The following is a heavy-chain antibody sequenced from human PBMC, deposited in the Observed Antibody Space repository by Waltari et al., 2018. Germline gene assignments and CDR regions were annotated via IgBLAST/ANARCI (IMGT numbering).Heavy chain of an antibody. J-gene: IGHJ4*02. D-gene: IGHD6-13*01. CDR2: GST. V-gene: IGHV4-59*01. Sequence: GSTNYNPSLKSRVTISLDTSKNQFSLKLSSVTAADTAVYYCARSPQQLVRFDYWGQGTLVTVSS. CDR3: ARSPQQLVRFDY.